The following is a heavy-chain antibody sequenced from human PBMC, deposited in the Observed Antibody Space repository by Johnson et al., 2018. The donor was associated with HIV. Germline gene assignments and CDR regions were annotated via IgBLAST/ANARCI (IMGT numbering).Heavy chain of an antibody. CDR3: AREGSRGYDDAFDI. CDR2: IYSGGST. V-gene: IGHV3-66*01. D-gene: IGHD3-22*01. J-gene: IGHJ3*02. CDR1: GFTVRSSY. Sequence: EVQLVESGGGVVQPGRSLRLSCAASGFTVRSSYMSWVRQAPGKGLEHVSVIYSGGSTYYADSVKGRFTISRDNSKNTLYVQMTSLRAEDTAVYYCAREGSRGYDDAFDIWGQGTMVTVSS.